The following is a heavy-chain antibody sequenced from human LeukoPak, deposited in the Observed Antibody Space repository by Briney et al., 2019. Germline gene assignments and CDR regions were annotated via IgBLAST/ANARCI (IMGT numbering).Heavy chain of an antibody. J-gene: IGHJ1*01. CDR2: IYSGGST. Sequence: GGSLRLSCAASGFTVSSNYMSWVRQAPGKGLEWVSVIYSGGSTYYADSVKGRFTISRDNSKNTLYLQMNSLRAEDTAVYYCARAAGKKYFQHWGRGTLVTVSS. CDR3: ARAAGKKYFQH. V-gene: IGHV3-66*01. CDR1: GFTVSSNY. D-gene: IGHD6-13*01.